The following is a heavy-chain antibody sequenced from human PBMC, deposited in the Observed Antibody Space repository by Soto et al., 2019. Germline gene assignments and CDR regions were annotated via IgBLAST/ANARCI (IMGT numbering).Heavy chain of an antibody. V-gene: IGHV4-31*03. Sequence: SETLSLTCTVSGGSISSGGYYWSWIRQHPGKGLEWIGYIYYSGSTYYNPSLKSRVTISVDTSKNQFSLKLSSVTAADTAVYYCARINLDGSGSYGFDYWGQGTLVTVSS. CDR3: ARINLDGSGSYGFDY. D-gene: IGHD3-10*01. CDR1: GGSISSGGYY. J-gene: IGHJ4*02. CDR2: IYYSGST.